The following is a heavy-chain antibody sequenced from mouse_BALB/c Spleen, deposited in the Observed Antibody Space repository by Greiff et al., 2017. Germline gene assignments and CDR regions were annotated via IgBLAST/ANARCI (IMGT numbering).Heavy chain of an antibody. CDR1: GYAFSSSW. CDR3: ASTTVVPYAMDY. CDR2: IYPGDGDT. D-gene: IGHD1-1*01. J-gene: IGHJ4*01. V-gene: IGHV1-82*01. Sequence: QVQLQQSGPELVKPGASVKISCKASGYAFSSSWINWVKQRPGQGLEWIGRIYPGDGDTNYNGKFKGKATLTADKSSSTAYMQLSSLTSVDSAVYFCASTTVVPYAMDYGGQGTSVTVSS.